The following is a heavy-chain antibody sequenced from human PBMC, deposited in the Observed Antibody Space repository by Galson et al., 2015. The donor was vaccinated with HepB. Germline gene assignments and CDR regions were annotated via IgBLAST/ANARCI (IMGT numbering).Heavy chain of an antibody. CDR3: ARDVGGYCSSTSCYTVRTQADRSMDV. J-gene: IGHJ6*02. V-gene: IGHV1-69*13. CDR1: GGTFSSYA. CDR2: IIPIFGTA. Sequence: SVKVSCKASGGTFSSYAISWVRQAPGQGLEWMGGIIPIFGTANYAQKFQGRVTITADESTSTAYMELSSLRSEDTAVYYCARDVGGYCSSTSCYTVRTQADRSMDVWGQGTTVTVSS. D-gene: IGHD2-2*02.